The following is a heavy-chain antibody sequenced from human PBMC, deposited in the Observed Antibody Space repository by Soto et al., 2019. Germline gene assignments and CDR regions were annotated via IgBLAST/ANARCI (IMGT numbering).Heavy chain of an antibody. D-gene: IGHD6-19*01. CDR3: ARSGYRGGWIAFDI. Sequence: PGGSLRLSCAASGFTFSDYYMSWIRQAPGKGLEWVSYISSSGSTIYYADSVKGRFTISRDNAQNSLYLQMNSLRAEDTAVYYCARSGYRGGWIAFDIWGQGTMVTVSS. V-gene: IGHV3-11*01. CDR2: ISSSGSTI. J-gene: IGHJ3*02. CDR1: GFTFSDYY.